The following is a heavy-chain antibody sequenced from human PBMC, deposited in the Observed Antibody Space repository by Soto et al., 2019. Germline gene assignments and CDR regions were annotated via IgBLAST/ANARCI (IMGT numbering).Heavy chain of an antibody. V-gene: IGHV4-61*01. D-gene: IGHD2-15*01. CDR3: ARAGRGYCSGGSCYSGLHGMAV. CDR1: GGSVSSGNYY. CDR2: IYHSGSS. Sequence: SETLSLTCTVSGGSVSSGNYYWSWIRQPPGKGLEWIGLIYHSGSSSYNPSLKSRVTISVDKSKNQFSLKLSSVTAADTAVYYCARAGRGYCSGGSCYSGLHGMAVWGQGTTVTVSS. J-gene: IGHJ6*02.